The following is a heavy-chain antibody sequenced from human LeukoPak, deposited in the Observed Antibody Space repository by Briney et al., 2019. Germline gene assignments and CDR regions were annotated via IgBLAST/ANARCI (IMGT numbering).Heavy chain of an antibody. D-gene: IGHD3-10*02. CDR1: GGSISSSSYY. V-gene: IGHV4-39*07. J-gene: IGHJ5*02. Sequence: SETLSLTCTVSGGSISSSSYYWGWIRQPPGKGLEWIGEINHSGDTKYNPSLKSPVTISVDTSKNQFFLKLTSVTAADTAVYYCARLPRGLYGEFLNFDLWGQGTPVTVSS. CDR3: ARLPRGLYGEFLNFDL. CDR2: INHSGDT.